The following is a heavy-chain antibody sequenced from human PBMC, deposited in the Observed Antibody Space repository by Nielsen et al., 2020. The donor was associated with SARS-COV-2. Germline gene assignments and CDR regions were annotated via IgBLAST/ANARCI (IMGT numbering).Heavy chain of an antibody. J-gene: IGHJ4*02. CDR3: ARAYSGSSYFDY. CDR2: IYPGDSDT. Sequence: GGSLRLSCKGSGYSFTSYWIGWVRQVPGKGLEWMGIIYPGDSDTRYSPSFQGQVTISADKSISTAYLQWSSLKASDTAMYYCARAYSGSSYFDYWGQGTLVTVSS. D-gene: IGHD1-26*01. CDR1: GYSFTSYW. V-gene: IGHV5-51*01.